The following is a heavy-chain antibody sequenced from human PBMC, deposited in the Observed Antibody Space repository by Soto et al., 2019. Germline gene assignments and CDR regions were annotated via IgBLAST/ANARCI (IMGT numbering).Heavy chain of an antibody. CDR2: ISYSGAT. Sequence: PSETLSLTCTVSGASISGYHLSWIRQFPGKGLECLGYISYSGATNYNPSLKSRVTMSIDTSKNQFSLQLNSVTAADTAVYYCARGPGGPDGPGDYWGQGALVTVSS. D-gene: IGHD2-15*01. J-gene: IGHJ4*02. V-gene: IGHV4-59*08. CDR1: GASISGYH. CDR3: ARGPGGPDGPGDY.